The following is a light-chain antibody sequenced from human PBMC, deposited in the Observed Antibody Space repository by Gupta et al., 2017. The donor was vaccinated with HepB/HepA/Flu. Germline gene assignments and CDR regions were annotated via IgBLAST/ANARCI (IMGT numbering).Light chain of an antibody. CDR2: TLS. V-gene: IGKV2-40*01. J-gene: IGKJ3*01. CDR1: QSLFESDDGKTY. CDR3: MQRLEYPFT. Sequence: IVMTQTLLSLSVTPGEPASISCRSRQSLFESDDGKTYLDWYLQRPGQSPQLLIYTLSYRASGVADRFSGSGSDTDFTLKISKVEAEDVGIYFCMQRLEYPFTFGPGTKVEIK.